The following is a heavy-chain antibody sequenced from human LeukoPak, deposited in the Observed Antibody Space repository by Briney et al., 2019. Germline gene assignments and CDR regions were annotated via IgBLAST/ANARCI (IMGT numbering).Heavy chain of an antibody. V-gene: IGHV3-30-3*01. Sequence: GRSLRLSCAASGFTFHNYAMHWVRQAPGEGLQWVAVISYDGNSKYYADSVKGRFTISRDNSKNTLYLQMNSLRAEDTAVYYCAKDVGLPGYYYYGMDVWGQGTTVTVSS. CDR3: AKDVGLPGYYYYGMDV. D-gene: IGHD1-26*01. J-gene: IGHJ6*02. CDR2: ISYDGNSK. CDR1: GFTFHNYA.